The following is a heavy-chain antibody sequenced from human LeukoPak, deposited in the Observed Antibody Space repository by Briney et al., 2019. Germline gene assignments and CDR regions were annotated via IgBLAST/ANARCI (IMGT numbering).Heavy chain of an antibody. CDR1: GYTFTDYY. V-gene: IGHV1-2*02. Sequence: ASVKVSCKASGYTFTDYYMHWVRRAPGQGLEWMGWINPNSGGTNYAQKFQGRVTMTRDTPISTAYMELSRLRSDDTAVYYCARDGLERHWGYYYYYFMDVWGKGTTVTISS. CDR3: ARDGLERHWGYYYYYFMDV. D-gene: IGHD1-1*01. CDR2: INPNSGGT. J-gene: IGHJ6*04.